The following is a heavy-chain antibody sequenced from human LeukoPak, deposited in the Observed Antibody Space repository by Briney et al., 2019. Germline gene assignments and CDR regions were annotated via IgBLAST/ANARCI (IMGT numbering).Heavy chain of an antibody. J-gene: IGHJ6*03. V-gene: IGHV3-7*01. CDR3: ARRSEFGVLYYMDV. CDR2: IKQDGSEK. D-gene: IGHD3-16*01. CDR1: EFTFSSYW. Sequence: GGSLRLSCAASEFTFSSYWMSWVRQAPGKGLEWVANIKQDGSEKYYVDSVKGRFTISRDNAKNSLHLQMNSLRAEDTAVYYCARRSEFGVLYYMDVWGKGTTVTVSS.